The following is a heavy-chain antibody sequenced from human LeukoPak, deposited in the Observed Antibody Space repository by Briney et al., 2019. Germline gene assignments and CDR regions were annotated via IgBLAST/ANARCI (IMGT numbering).Heavy chain of an antibody. D-gene: IGHD3-3*01. CDR3: ARDYTIFGVVPEYYFDY. J-gene: IGHJ4*02. Sequence: ASVKVSCKASGYTFTGYYMRWVRQAPGQGVEWMGGINPNSGGTNYAQKFQGRVTMTRDTSISTAYMELSRLRSDDTAVYYCARDYTIFGVVPEYYFDYWGQGTLVTVSS. CDR2: INPNSGGT. CDR1: GYTFTGYY. V-gene: IGHV1-2*02.